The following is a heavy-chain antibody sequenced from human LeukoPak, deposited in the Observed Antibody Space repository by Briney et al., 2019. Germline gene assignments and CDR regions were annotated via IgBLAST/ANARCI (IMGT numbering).Heavy chain of an antibody. CDR2: INPNSGGT. V-gene: IGHV1-2*02. J-gene: IGHJ5*02. CDR3: ARGRIAAAHNWSDP. Sequence: ASVKVSCKASGYTFTGYYMHWVRQAPGQGLEWMGWINPNSGGTNYAQKFQGRVTMTRDTSISTAYMELSRLRSDDTAVYYCARGRIAAAHNWSDPWGQGTLVTVSS. CDR1: GYTFTGYY. D-gene: IGHD6-13*01.